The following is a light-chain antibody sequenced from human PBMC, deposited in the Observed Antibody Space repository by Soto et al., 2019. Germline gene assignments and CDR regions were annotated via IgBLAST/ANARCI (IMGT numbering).Light chain of an antibody. Sequence: QSVLTQSPSASASLGASVKLTCTLSSGHSSYAIAWHQQQPEKGPRYLMKLNSDGIHSKGDGIPDRLSGASSGAERYLTITSIQSEDEADYYCQTWGTGNLFGGGTKVNVL. CDR3: QTWGTGNL. V-gene: IGLV4-69*01. CDR1: SGHSSYA. J-gene: IGLJ2*01. CDR2: LNSDGIH.